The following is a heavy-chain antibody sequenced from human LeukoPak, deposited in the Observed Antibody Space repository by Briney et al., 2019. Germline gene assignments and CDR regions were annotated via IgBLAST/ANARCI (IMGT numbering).Heavy chain of an antibody. CDR2: IKPSNGDT. V-gene: IGHV1-2*02. J-gene: IGHJ4*02. Sequence: ASVKVSCKASGYNFSGHYMHWVRQAPGQGLEWMGWIKPSNGDTKYVQNFQGRVTMTRETSISTAYMELSSLRSDDTAVYYCASPPLSSAMYYAHWGQGTLVTVSS. CDR3: ASPPLSSAMYYAH. D-gene: IGHD1-26*01. CDR1: GYNFSGHY.